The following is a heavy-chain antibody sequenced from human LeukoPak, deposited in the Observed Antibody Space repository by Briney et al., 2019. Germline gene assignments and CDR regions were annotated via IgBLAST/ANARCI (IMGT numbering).Heavy chain of an antibody. D-gene: IGHD3-10*01. CDR2: IYYSGST. CDR1: GGSISRYY. Sequence: SETLSLTCTVSGGSISRYYWSWIRQPPGKGLEWIGYIYYSGSTNYNPSLKSRVTISVDTSKNQFSLKLSSVTAADTAVYYCARDFLWFGELLPRPTVYYYGMDVWGQGTTVTVSS. CDR3: ARDFLWFGELLPRPTVYYYGMDV. V-gene: IGHV4-59*01. J-gene: IGHJ6*02.